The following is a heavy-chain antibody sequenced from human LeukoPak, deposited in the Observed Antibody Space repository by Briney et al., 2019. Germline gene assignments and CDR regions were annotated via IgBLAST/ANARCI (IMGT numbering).Heavy chain of an antibody. CDR3: AKGRAASSGWNFDY. V-gene: IGHV3-23*01. CDR2: ISGGGGST. CDR1: GFTFSSYG. Sequence: PGGSLRLSCAASGFTFSSYGMSWVRQAPGKGLEWVSSISGGGGSTYYADSVKGRFTVSRDNSKNTLYLQMSGLRDDDTAVYYCAKGRAASSGWNFDYGGQGTLVTVSS. D-gene: IGHD6-25*01. J-gene: IGHJ4*02.